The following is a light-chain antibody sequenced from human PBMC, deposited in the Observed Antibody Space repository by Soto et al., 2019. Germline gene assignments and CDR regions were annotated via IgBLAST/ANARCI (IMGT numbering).Light chain of an antibody. Sequence: EIVLTQSPATLSLSPGQRATLSCMASQSISRSLAWYQQKPGQAPRLLIYGASTRATGIPDRFSGSGSGTDFTLTISRLEPEDSAVYYCQQYGSSPTWTFGQGTKVDIK. J-gene: IGKJ1*01. CDR2: GAS. CDR3: QQYGSSPTWT. V-gene: IGKV3-20*01. CDR1: QSISRS.